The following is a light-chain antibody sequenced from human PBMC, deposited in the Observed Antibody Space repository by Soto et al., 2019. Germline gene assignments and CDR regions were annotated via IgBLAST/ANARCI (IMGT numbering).Light chain of an antibody. J-gene: IGKJ4*01. CDR2: DSF. V-gene: IGKV3-11*01. Sequence: EIVLTQSPATLSLSPGERAILSCRASQNIGKNLGWYRQKPGQAPTLLIYDSFNRATGVPARFSGSGSGTDFNLTISSLEPEDFAVYYCQHRDDWPPGATFGRGTTVEI. CDR1: QNIGKN. CDR3: QHRDDWPPGAT.